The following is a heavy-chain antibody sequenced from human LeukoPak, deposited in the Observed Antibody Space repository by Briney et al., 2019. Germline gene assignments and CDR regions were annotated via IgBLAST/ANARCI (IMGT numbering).Heavy chain of an antibody. J-gene: IGHJ4*02. CDR2: IYSGVGT. CDR1: GFNVNSNY. V-gene: IGHV3-53*01. Sequence: GGSLRLSCAASGFNVNSNYMSWVRQAPGKGLEWVSVIYSGVGTFYADSVKGRFTISRDNSKNTLYLQMNSLRAEDTAVYYCARDTSASSGTPTFDYWGQGTLVTVSS. CDR3: ARDTSASSGTPTFDY. D-gene: IGHD3-22*01.